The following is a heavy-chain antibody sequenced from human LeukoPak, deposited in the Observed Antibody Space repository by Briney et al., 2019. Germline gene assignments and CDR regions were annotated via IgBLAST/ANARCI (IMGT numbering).Heavy chain of an antibody. J-gene: IGHJ2*01. Sequence: PSETLSLTCTVSGGSLGSYYWSWIRQPAGKGLEWIGRIYNSGSTDFNPSLKSRVAMSQDTSGNHFSLKLNSVTAADTATYYCARHTGVFGASSGAFDFWGRGTLVTVSS. CDR1: GGSLGSYY. D-gene: IGHD3-3*01. CDR2: IYNSGST. V-gene: IGHV4-4*07. CDR3: ARHTGVFGASSGAFDF.